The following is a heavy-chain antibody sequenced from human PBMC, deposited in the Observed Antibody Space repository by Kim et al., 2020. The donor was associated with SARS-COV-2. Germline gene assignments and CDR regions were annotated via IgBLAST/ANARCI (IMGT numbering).Heavy chain of an antibody. CDR2: INAGNGNT. V-gene: IGHV1-3*01. CDR1: GYTFTSYA. D-gene: IGHD6-13*01. Sequence: ASVKVSCKASGYTFTSYAMHWVRQAPGQRLEWMGWINAGNGNTKYSQKFQGRVTITRDTSASTAYMELSSLRSEDTAVYYCARNPPLAAAGQQRQPRDYYYGMDVWGQGTTVTVSS. J-gene: IGHJ6*02. CDR3: ARNPPLAAAGQQRQPRDYYYGMDV.